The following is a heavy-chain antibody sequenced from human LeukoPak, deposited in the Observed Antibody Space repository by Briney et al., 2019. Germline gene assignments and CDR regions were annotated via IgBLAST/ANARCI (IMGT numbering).Heavy chain of an antibody. Sequence: GGSLRLSCGASGFTFSSYAMSWVRQSPGRGLEWVAGVSPSGGRALYADSVEGRFTISRDNSNDIVYLQLSSLRAEDSALYYCAKVRGVYCSSPACYYYDSWGQGTPVTVSS. V-gene: IGHV3-23*01. CDR2: VSPSGGRA. CDR1: GFTFSSYA. J-gene: IGHJ4*02. D-gene: IGHD2-2*01. CDR3: AKVRGVYCSSPACYYYDS.